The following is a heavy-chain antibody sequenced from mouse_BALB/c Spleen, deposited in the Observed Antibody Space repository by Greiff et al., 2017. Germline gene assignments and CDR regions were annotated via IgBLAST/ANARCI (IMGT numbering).Heavy chain of an antibody. Sequence: EVQLQQSGGGLVKPGGSLKLSCAASGFTFSDYYMYWVRQTPEKRLEWVATISDGGSYTYYPDSVKGRFTISRDNAKNNLYLQMSSLKSEDTAMYYCARIYYDYDGYAMDYWGQGTSVTVSS. CDR2: ISDGGSYT. CDR3: ARIYYDYDGYAMDY. CDR1: GFTFSDYY. J-gene: IGHJ4*01. D-gene: IGHD2-4*01. V-gene: IGHV5-4*02.